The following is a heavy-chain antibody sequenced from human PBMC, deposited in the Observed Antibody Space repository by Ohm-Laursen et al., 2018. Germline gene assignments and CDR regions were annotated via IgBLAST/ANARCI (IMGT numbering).Heavy chain of an antibody. D-gene: IGHD1-26*01. CDR1: GGSISNYY. CDR3: ARDYAGAIDY. V-gene: IGHV4-4*07. CDR2: INTSGST. Sequence: GTLSLTCTVSGGSISNYYWSWTRQTAGKGLELIGRINTSGSTNYNPSLKSRVTMSVDTSKNQFSLKLNSVTAADTAVYYCARDYAGAIDYWGQGTLVTVSS. J-gene: IGHJ4*02.